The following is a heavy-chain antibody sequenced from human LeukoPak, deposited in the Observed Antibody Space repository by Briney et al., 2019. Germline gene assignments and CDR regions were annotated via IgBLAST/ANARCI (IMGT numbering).Heavy chain of an antibody. D-gene: IGHD6-19*01. Sequence: GGSLRLSYASSGFTFSSYAMSWVRQAPGKGLEWVSAISGSGGSTYYADSVKGRFTISRDNSKNTLYLQMNRLRADHTAVYYCAKDSIAVAGKYYFDYWGQGTLVTVSS. CDR2: ISGSGGST. CDR3: AKDSIAVAGKYYFDY. J-gene: IGHJ4*02. CDR1: GFTFSSYA. V-gene: IGHV3-23*01.